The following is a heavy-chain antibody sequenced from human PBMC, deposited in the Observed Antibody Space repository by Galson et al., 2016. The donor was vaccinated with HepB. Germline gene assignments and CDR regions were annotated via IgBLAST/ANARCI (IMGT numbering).Heavy chain of an antibody. CDR1: GYTFTSFY. Sequence: SVKVSCKASGYTFTSFYMHWVRQAPGQGLEWMGVITPSGRSTSYAQNFQGKVTMTSDTSTSTVYMELSSLRSEDTAMYYCASLHLKDKAMEQFFDFWGQGTLVTVSS. V-gene: IGHV1-46*01. CDR2: ITPSGRST. D-gene: IGHD5-18*01. CDR3: ASLHLKDKAMEQFFDF. J-gene: IGHJ4*02.